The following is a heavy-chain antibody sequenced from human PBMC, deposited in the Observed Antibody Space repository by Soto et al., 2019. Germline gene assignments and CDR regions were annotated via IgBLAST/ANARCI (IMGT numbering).Heavy chain of an antibody. Sequence: SVKVSFKASGGTFSSNTISWVRQAPGQGLEWMGGIMPIFGSANYAQKFQGRVTITADENTRTVYMELSRLRSEDTAVYYCARQFDSDTTGYYYAYWGQGTLVTV. V-gene: IGHV1-69*13. CDR2: IMPIFGSA. CDR3: ARQFDSDTTGYYYAY. J-gene: IGHJ4*02. D-gene: IGHD3-22*01. CDR1: GGTFSSNT.